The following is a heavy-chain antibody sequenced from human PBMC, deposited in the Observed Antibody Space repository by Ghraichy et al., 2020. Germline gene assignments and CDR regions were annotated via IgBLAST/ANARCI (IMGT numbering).Heavy chain of an antibody. CDR3: ARPGGLLWFRAPSWFDP. Sequence: SETLSLTCAVYGGSFSGYYWSWIRQPPGKGLEWIGEINHSGSTNYNPSLKSRVTISVDTSKNQFSLKLSSVTAADTAVYYCARPGGLLWFRAPSWFDPWGQGTLVTVSS. J-gene: IGHJ5*02. CDR2: INHSGST. D-gene: IGHD3-10*01. CDR1: GGSFSGYY. V-gene: IGHV4-34*01.